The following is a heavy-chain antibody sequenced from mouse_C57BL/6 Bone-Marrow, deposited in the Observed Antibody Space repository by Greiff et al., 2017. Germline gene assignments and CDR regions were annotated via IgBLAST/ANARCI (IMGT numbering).Heavy chain of an antibody. Sequence: QVQLQQSGAELVKPGASVKLSCKASGYTFTSYWMHWVKQRPGQGLEWIGMIHPNSGSTNYNEKFKSKATLTVDKSSSTAYMQLSSLTSEDSAVYYCARRFLTTVVHYWGQGTTLTVSS. J-gene: IGHJ2*01. CDR2: IHPNSGST. V-gene: IGHV1-64*01. CDR1: GYTFTSYW. D-gene: IGHD1-1*01. CDR3: ARRFLTTVVHY.